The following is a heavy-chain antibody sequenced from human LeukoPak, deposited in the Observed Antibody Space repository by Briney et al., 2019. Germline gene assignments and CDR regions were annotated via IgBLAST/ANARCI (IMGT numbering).Heavy chain of an antibody. CDR1: GFTFSSYS. J-gene: IGHJ3*02. V-gene: IGHV3-48*04. Sequence: GSLRLSCAASGFTFSSYSMNWVRQAPGKGLEWVSYISSSGSTIYYADSVKGRFTISRDNAKNSLYLQMNSLRAEDTAVYYCARLPNSVGDAFDIWGQGTMVTVSS. CDR3: ARLPNSVGDAFDI. CDR2: ISSSGSTI. D-gene: IGHD4-23*01.